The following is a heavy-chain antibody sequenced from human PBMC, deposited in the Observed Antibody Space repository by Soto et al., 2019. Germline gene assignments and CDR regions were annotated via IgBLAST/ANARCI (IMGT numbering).Heavy chain of an antibody. D-gene: IGHD5-18*01. CDR3: AKATSLQLWLSAPDY. CDR2: ISYDGSNK. CDR1: GFTFSSYA. Sequence: QVQLVESGGGVVQPGRSLRLSCAASGFTFSSYAMHWVRQAPGKGLEWVAVISYDGSNKYYADSVKGRFTISRDNSKNTLYLQMNSLRAEDTAVYYCAKATSLQLWLSAPDYWGQGTLVTVSS. V-gene: IGHV3-30*04. J-gene: IGHJ4*02.